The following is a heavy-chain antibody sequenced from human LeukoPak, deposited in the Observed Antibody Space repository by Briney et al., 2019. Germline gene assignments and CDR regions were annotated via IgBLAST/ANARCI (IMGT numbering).Heavy chain of an antibody. V-gene: IGHV3-43*01. J-gene: IGHJ4*02. Sequence: SGRTLRLSCVASGFMFDDYTMHWVRQAPGKGLQWVSLINWDGGSTYYDASVKGRFTVSRDNSRNSLYLQMNSLRTEDTAFYYCATGDEDSPMNFYHWGQGTLVTVSS. CDR1: GFMFDDYT. CDR2: INWDGGST. CDR3: ATGDEDSPMNFYH. D-gene: IGHD5-18*01.